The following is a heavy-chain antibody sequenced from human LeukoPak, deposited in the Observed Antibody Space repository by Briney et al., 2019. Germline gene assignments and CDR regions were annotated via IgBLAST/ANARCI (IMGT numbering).Heavy chain of an antibody. Sequence: GGSLRLSCAASGFTVTSNYMTWVRQAPGKGLEWVSVIFRGGGTSYADSVKGRLTISRDNSRNTVYLQMNSLRADDTAVYYCVKGQASRILGITDYWGQGTLVTVSS. J-gene: IGHJ4*02. CDR2: IFRGGGT. V-gene: IGHV3-66*01. CDR1: GFTVTSNY. D-gene: IGHD7-27*01. CDR3: VKGQASRILGITDY.